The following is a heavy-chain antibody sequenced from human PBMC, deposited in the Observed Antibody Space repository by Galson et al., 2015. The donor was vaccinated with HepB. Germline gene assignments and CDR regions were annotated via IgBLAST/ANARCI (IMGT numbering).Heavy chain of an antibody. D-gene: IGHD3-16*01. CDR3: TKDIPYTSGGALTY. CDR2: IKSKYDSGTT. CDR1: GFTFTHAW. Sequence: SLRLSCAASGFTFTHAWMTWVRQAPGKGLEWVGHIKSKYDSGTTDYATPVKGRFTIPRDDSKNTLYLQMNSLKPEDTAMYYCTKDIPYTSGGALTYWGRGTLVTVSS. V-gene: IGHV3-15*01. J-gene: IGHJ4*02.